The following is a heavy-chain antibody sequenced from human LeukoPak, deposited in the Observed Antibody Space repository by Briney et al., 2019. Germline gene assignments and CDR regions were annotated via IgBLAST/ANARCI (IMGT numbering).Heavy chain of an antibody. CDR1: GGSFSGHY. CDR2: INHSGST. D-gene: IGHD4-23*01. J-gene: IGHJ4*02. Sequence: SETLSLTCAVYGGSFSGHYWSWIRQPPGKGLEWIGEINHSGSTNYNPSLKSRVTISVDTSKNQFSLKLSSVTAADTAVYYCARGRTEYGGNAQVGLPAFDYWGQGTLVTVSS. CDR3: ARGRTEYGGNAQVGLPAFDY. V-gene: IGHV4-34*01.